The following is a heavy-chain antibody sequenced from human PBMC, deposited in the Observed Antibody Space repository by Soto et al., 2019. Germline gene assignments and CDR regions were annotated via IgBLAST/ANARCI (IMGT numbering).Heavy chain of an antibody. CDR2: IIPILGIA. Sequence: ASVKVSCKASGGTFSSYTISWVRQAPGQGLEWMGRIIPILGIANYAQKFQGRVTITADKSTSTAYMELSSLRSEDTAVYYCARDPPSITGTTRQTMGGFWKDYWGQGTLVTVSS. CDR1: GGTFSSYT. J-gene: IGHJ4*02. D-gene: IGHD1-7*01. CDR3: ARDPPSITGTTRQTMGGFWKDY. V-gene: IGHV1-69*04.